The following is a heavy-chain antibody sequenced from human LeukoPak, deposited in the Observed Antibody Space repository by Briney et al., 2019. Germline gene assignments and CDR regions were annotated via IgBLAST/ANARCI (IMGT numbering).Heavy chain of an antibody. Sequence: ASVKVSCKASGYTFTGYYMHWVRQAPGQGLEWMGWINPNSGGTNYAQKFQGRVTMTRDTSISTAYMELSRLRSDDTAVYYCARPLGSGPNVDAFDIWGQGTMVTVSS. V-gene: IGHV1-2*02. CDR1: GYTFTGYY. CDR3: ARPLGSGPNVDAFDI. J-gene: IGHJ3*02. D-gene: IGHD6-25*01. CDR2: INPNSGGT.